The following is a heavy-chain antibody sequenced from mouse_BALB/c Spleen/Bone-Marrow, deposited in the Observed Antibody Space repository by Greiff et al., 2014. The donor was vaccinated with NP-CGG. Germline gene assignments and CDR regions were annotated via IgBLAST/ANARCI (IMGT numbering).Heavy chain of an antibody. V-gene: IGHV5-12-2*01. Sequence: EVKLVESGGGLVQPGGSLKLSCAASGFTFGSYTMSWVRQTPEKRLEWVAYISNGGGSTYYPDTVKGRFTISRDNAKNTLYLQMSSLKSEDTAMYYCARHVGNPYAMDYWGQGTSVTVSS. CDR2: ISNGGGST. D-gene: IGHD3-1*01. CDR1: GFTFGSYT. J-gene: IGHJ4*01. CDR3: ARHVGNPYAMDY.